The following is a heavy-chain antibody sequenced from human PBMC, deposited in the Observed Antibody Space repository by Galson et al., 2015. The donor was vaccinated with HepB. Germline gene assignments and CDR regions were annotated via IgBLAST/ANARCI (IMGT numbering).Heavy chain of an antibody. CDR1: GYTFTIYG. J-gene: IGHJ5*02. Sequence: SVKVSCKASGYTFTIYGISWVRQAPGQGLEWMGWISTYNGNTEYAQSLQGRVTMTTDTSTTTAYMELTSLRFDDTAVYYCARDQAVYSSSSFRWLDPWGQGTLVTVSS. D-gene: IGHD6-6*01. CDR2: ISTYNGNT. CDR3: ARDQAVYSSSSFRWLDP. V-gene: IGHV1-18*01.